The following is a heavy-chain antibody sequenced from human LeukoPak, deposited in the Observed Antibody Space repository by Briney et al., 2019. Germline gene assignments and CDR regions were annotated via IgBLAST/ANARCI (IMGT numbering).Heavy chain of an antibody. Sequence: SETLSLTCTVSGGSISSGSYYWSWIRQPAGKGLEWIGRIYTSGSTNYNPSLKSRVTISVDTSKNQFSLKLSSVTAADTAVYYCARGSLITMVRGVIIPDFYYWGQGTLVTVSS. CDR1: GGSISSGSYY. J-gene: IGHJ4*02. D-gene: IGHD3-10*01. CDR3: ARGSLITMVRGVIIPDFYY. CDR2: IYTSGST. V-gene: IGHV4-61*02.